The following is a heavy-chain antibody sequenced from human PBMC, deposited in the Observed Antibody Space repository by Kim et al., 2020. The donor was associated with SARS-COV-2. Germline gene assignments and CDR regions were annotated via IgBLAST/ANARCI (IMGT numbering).Heavy chain of an antibody. V-gene: IGHV3-21*01. Sequence: GGSLRLSCAASGFTFRADSLTWVRQAPGKGLEWVSSISVSSSHIYYADSVKGRFTISRDNAKNSLDLQMNSLRAEDTAVYYCARLGDTSGYYWGQGTLVTVSS. CDR2: ISVSSSHI. CDR3: ARLGDTSGYY. D-gene: IGHD3-22*01. CDR1: GFTFRADS. J-gene: IGHJ4*02.